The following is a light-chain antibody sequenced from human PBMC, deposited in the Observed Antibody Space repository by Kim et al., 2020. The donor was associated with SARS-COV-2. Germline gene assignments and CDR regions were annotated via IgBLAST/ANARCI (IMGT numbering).Light chain of an antibody. J-gene: IGKJ3*01. CDR3: MQGTHWPFT. CDR1: QSRGDSDGNIY. Sequence: PASISCRSIQSRGDSDGNIYYNWLHHRPGQSPRRLIYKVSNRDSGVPDRFSGSGSGTDFTLQISRVEAEDVGAYYCMQGTHWPFTFGPGTKVDIK. V-gene: IGKV2-30*01. CDR2: KVS.